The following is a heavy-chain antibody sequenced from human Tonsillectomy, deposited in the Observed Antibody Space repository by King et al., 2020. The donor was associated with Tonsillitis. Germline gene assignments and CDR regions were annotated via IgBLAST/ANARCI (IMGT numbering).Heavy chain of an antibody. CDR2: IYYSGST. Sequence: QLQESGPGLVKPSETLSLSCTVSGGSISSYYWSWIRLPPGKGLEWIGYIYYSGSTNYNPSLKSRVTISGDTSKNQFSLKVSSVTAADTAVYYCARQSGPEWAPRQHAFDIWGRGTLVTVSS. CDR3: ARQSGPEWAPRQHAFDI. CDR1: GGSISSYY. V-gene: IGHV4-59*08. D-gene: IGHD1-26*01. J-gene: IGHJ3*02.